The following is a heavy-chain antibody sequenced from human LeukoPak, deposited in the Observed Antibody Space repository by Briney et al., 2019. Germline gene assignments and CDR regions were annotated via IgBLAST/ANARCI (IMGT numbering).Heavy chain of an antibody. CDR1: GYTFTGYY. CDR3: ASAYYDYVWGSYRHGAFDI. V-gene: IGHV1-2*02. Sequence: ASVKVSCKASGYTFTGYYMHWVRQAPGQGLEWMGWINPNSGGTNYAQKFQGRVTMTRDTSISTAYMELSGLRSDDTAVYYCASAYYDYVWGSYRHGAFDIWGQGTMVTVSS. CDR2: INPNSGGT. J-gene: IGHJ3*02. D-gene: IGHD3-16*02.